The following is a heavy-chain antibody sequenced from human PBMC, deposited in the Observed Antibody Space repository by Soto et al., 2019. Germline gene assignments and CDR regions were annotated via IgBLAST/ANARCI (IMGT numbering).Heavy chain of an antibody. J-gene: IGHJ5*02. CDR3: ARERSAAGTGWFDP. Sequence: QVQLVQSGAEVKKPGASVKVSCKASGYTFTSYDINWVRQATGQGLEWMGWMNPNSGNTGYAQKFQGRITMTRNTSRSTAYMELSSLRSEDTAVYFCARERSAAGTGWFDPWGQGTRVTVSS. D-gene: IGHD6-13*01. CDR2: MNPNSGNT. V-gene: IGHV1-8*01. CDR1: GYTFTSYD.